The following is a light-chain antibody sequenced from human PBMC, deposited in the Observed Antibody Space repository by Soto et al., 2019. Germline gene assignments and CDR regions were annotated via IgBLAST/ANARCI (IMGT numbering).Light chain of an antibody. CDR3: QQYNTYSWFT. V-gene: IGKV1-5*03. CDR1: QSISKW. CDR2: QAS. Sequence: DIQMTQSPSTLSASLGDRVTISCRASQSISKWLAWYQQKPGKAPKLLIYQASSLETGVPSRFSGSGSGTEFTITISSLQPDDFSTYYCQQYNTYSWFTFGPGTKVDIK. J-gene: IGKJ3*01.